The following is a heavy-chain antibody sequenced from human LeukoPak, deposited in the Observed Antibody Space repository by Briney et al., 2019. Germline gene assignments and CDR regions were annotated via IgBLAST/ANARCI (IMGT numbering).Heavy chain of an antibody. V-gene: IGHV3-9*03. Sequence: GGSLSLSFAASGFTFDDYAMHWVRQAPGKGLEWVSGISWNSDSIGYADSVKGRFTISRDNAKNSLCLQMNSLRTEDMALYYCATSPGGYYDSSGYFEYWGQGALVTVSA. CDR1: GFTFDDYA. CDR2: ISWNSDSI. CDR3: ATSPGGYYDSSGYFEY. D-gene: IGHD3-22*01. J-gene: IGHJ4*02.